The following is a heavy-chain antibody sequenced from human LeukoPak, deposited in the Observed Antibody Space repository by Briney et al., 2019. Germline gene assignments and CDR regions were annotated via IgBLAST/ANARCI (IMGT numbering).Heavy chain of an antibody. J-gene: IGHJ4*02. V-gene: IGHV4-39*01. CDR2: IYYSGST. D-gene: IGHD3-3*01. CDR3: ARIRFLEWLSL. Sequence: PSETLSLTCTVSGGSISSSSYYWGWIRQPPGKGLEWIGSIYYSGSTYYNPSLKSRVTISVDTSKNQFSLKLSSVTAADTAVYYCARIRFLEWLSLWGQGTLVTVS. CDR1: GGSISSSSYY.